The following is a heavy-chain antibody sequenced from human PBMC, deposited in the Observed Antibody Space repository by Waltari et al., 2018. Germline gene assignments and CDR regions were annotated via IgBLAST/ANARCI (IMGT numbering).Heavy chain of an antibody. D-gene: IGHD5-18*01. J-gene: IGHJ4*02. CDR2: INAGNGNT. V-gene: IGHV1-3*01. CDR3: AGASEGYSYAPFDY. CDR1: GYTFTSYA. Sequence: QVQLVQSGAEVKKPGASVKVYCKASGYTFTSYAMHWVRQAPGQRLEWMGWINAGNGNTKYSQKFQGRVTITRDTSASTAYMELSSLRSEDTAVYYCAGASEGYSYAPFDYWGQGTLVTVSS.